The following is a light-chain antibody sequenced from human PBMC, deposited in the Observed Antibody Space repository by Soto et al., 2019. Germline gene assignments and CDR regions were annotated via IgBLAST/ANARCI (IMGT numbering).Light chain of an antibody. J-gene: IGKJ1*01. V-gene: IGKV1-39*01. CDR3: HQSYSPPQT. CDR1: QTISTY. Sequence: DIQMTQSPSSLSASVGDSVTITCRASQTISTYLNWYQQKVGKAPKLLIHAASSLQSGVPSRFSGSGSGTDFTLTISSLEPDDFASYYCHQSYSPPQTFGQGTKVEIK. CDR2: AAS.